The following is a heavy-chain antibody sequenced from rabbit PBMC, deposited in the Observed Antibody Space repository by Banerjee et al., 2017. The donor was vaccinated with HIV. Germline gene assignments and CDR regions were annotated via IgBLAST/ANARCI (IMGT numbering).Heavy chain of an antibody. V-gene: IGHV1S45*01. CDR3: ARDRYGGYDGYGYVLNL. J-gene: IGHJ4*01. D-gene: IGHD6-1*01. CDR2: IYAGSSGST. CDR1: GIDFSSNA. Sequence: QEQLVESGGGLVQPGASLTLTCTASGIDFSSNAMCWVRQAPGKGLEWIACIYAGSSGSTYYASWAKGRFTISKTSSTTVTLQMTSLTAADTATYFCARDRYGGYDGYGYVLNLWGQGTLVTVS.